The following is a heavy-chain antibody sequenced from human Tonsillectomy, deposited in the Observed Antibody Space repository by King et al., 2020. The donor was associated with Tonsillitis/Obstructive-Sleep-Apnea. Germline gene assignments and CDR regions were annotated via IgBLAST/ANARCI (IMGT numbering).Heavy chain of an antibody. CDR3: AREGYSPIDV. D-gene: IGHD5-18*01. CDR2: INPNSGGT. Sequence: VQLVESGAEVKKPGASVKVSCKASGYTFTDCYLHWVRQAPGHGLEWMGRINPNSGGTNFVQKVQGRVTMTRDTSISTAYMDLSSLRSDDTAVYYCAREGYSPIDVWGKGTTVTVSS. CDR1: GYTFTDCY. J-gene: IGHJ6*03. V-gene: IGHV1-2*06.